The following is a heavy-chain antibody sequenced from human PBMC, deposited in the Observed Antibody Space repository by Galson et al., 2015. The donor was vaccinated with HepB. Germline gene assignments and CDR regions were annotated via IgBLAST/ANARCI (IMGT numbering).Heavy chain of an antibody. CDR3: ARSPFYGSGNYYNVWFEP. Sequence: SCKASGYSSTNYALSWVRQAPGQGLEWMGWTNTNTGNPTYAQGFTGRFVFSLDTSVSTAYLQITSLKAEDTGVYYCARSPFYGSGNYYNVWFEPWGREPWSPSPQ. D-gene: IGHD3-10*01. V-gene: IGHV7-4-1*02. J-gene: IGHJ5*02. CDR2: TNTNTGNP. CDR1: GYSSTNYA.